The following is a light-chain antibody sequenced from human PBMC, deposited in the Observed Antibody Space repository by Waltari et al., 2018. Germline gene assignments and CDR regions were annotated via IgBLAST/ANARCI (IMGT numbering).Light chain of an antibody. CDR1: SSDGGGYNY. CDR3: CSFAGSHTYVV. Sequence: QSALTQPRSVSGSPGQSVTISCTGTSSDGGGYNYVSWYQPHPGTAPKLMLYGVSKRPSGVPDRFSGSKSGNTASLTISGLQTEDEADYYCCSFAGSHTYVVFGGGTKLTVL. V-gene: IGLV2-11*01. J-gene: IGLJ2*01. CDR2: GVS.